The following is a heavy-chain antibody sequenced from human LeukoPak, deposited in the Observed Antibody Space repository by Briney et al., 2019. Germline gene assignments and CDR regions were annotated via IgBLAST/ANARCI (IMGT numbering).Heavy chain of an antibody. V-gene: IGHV4-59*01. CDR2: IYYSGST. CDR3: VRVVALGAAGYYFDY. D-gene: IGHD6-13*01. Sequence: KSSETLSLICTVSGGSISSYYWSWIRQPPGKGLEWIGCIYYSGSTNYNPSLKSRVTISVDTSKNQFSLKLSSVTAADTAVYYCVRVVALGAAGYYFDYWGQGSLVTVSS. J-gene: IGHJ4*02. CDR1: GGSISSYY.